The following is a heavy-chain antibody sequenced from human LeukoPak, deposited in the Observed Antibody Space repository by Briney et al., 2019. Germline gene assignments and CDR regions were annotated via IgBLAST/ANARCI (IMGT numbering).Heavy chain of an antibody. CDR3: ARGGRWDYYFDL. Sequence: PGGSLRLSCAASDFTVRSNYMTWDHRAPRKGVKSVSVMYSSGSTPYPDSVKGRFSISRDNYRNTLNLQMNSLRVEDTGVYYCARGGRWDYYFDLWGRGTLVTVSS. D-gene: IGHD1-26*01. CDR2: MYSSGST. CDR1: DFTVRSNY. V-gene: IGHV3-53*01. J-gene: IGHJ2*01.